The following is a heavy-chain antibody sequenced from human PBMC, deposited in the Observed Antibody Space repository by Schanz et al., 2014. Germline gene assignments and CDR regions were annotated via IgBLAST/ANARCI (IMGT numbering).Heavy chain of an antibody. CDR1: GFTFRGYA. CDR2: ISGSGGST. V-gene: IGHV3-23*04. D-gene: IGHD3-9*01. J-gene: IGHJ5*02. Sequence: VQLVDSGGGLVKPGGSLRLSCAASGFTFRGYAMSWVRQAPGRGLEWVSAISGSGGSTYYADSVKGRFTISRDNSRNTLYLQMSSLRADDTAVYYCAKAADWPVTRFDPWGQGTLVTVSS. CDR3: AKAADWPVTRFDP.